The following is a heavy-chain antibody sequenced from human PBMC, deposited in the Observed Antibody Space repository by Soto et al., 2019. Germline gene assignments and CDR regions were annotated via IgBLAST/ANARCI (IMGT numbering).Heavy chain of an antibody. D-gene: IGHD5-18*01. CDR3: AREGSYAAYNFAHGIQLWSFDF. CDR2: IFSSGST. V-gene: IGHV4-4*07. Sequence: SETLSLTCTVSGGSINTFYWSWVRQPAGKGLEWIGRIFSSGSTSFNPSLESRVAMSVDTSKNDFTLNLSSVTAADMAVYYCAREGSYAAYNFAHGIQLWSFDFWGQGALVTVSS. J-gene: IGHJ4*02. CDR1: GGSINTFY.